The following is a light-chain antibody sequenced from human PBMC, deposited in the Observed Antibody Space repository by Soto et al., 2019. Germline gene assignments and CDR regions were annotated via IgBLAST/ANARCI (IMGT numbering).Light chain of an antibody. CDR1: SSDVGAYKF. J-gene: IGLJ1*01. CDR3: SSYAGNSNYV. CDR2: DVT. V-gene: IGLV2-8*01. Sequence: QSALAQPPSASGSPGQSVTISCTGTSSDVGAYKFVSWYQQNPGKAPKLIIYDVTKRPTGVPDRFSGSKSGNTASLTVSGLQAEDEADYYCSSYAGNSNYVFGSGTKLT.